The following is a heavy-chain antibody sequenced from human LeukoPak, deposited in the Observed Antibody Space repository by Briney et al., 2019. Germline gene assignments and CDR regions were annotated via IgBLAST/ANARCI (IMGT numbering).Heavy chain of an antibody. D-gene: IGHD3-10*01. Sequence: GTLRLSCAASGFTFNTYGMSWVRQAPGKGLEWVSGISGSGGATYYADSVKGRFTISRDDPHTTLYLKMNSLRAADTAVYFCARGGVDYYGSGTYYLMYYFDYWGQGALVTVSS. J-gene: IGHJ4*02. CDR2: ISGSGGAT. CDR3: ARGGVDYYGSGTYYLMYYFDY. CDR1: GFTFNTYG. V-gene: IGHV3-23*01.